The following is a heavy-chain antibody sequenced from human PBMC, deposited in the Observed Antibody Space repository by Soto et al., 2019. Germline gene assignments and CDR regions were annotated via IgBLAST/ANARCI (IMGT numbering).Heavy chain of an antibody. CDR2: IYYTGST. CDR1: GGPISGYY. CDR3: AREGRDGYNPLDY. Sequence: SETLSLTCTVSGGPISGYYWSWIRQPPGKGLEWIGYIYYTGSTNYNPSLKSRVTISVDTSKNQFSLKLSSVTAADTAVYYCAREGRDGYNPLDYWGQGTLVTVSS. J-gene: IGHJ4*02. D-gene: IGHD5-12*01. V-gene: IGHV4-59*01.